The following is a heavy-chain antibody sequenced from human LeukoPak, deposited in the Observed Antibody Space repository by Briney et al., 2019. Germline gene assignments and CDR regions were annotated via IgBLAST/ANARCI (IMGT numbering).Heavy chain of an antibody. CDR1: GFTFSSYA. J-gene: IGHJ4*02. CDR2: ISYSGGST. CDR3: VKSGSGSYYNPDFDY. Sequence: PGGSLRLSCAASGFTFSSYAVSWVRQTPGKGLEWVSSISYSGGSTHYADSVKGRFTISRDNSKNTLYLQMNSLRAEDTAVYCCVKSGSGSYYNPDFDYWGQGTLVTVSS. V-gene: IGHV3-23*01. D-gene: IGHD3-10*01.